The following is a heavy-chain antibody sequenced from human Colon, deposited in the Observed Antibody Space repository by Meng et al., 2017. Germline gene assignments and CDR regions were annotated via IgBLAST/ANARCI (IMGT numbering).Heavy chain of an antibody. V-gene: IGHV3-15*01. J-gene: IGHJ4*02. CDR2: IKSNNDGGTT. D-gene: IGHD2/OR15-2a*01. Sequence: VQLEESGGGLVKPGRSLRLSCAASGFTFTTAWMTWVRRTPGRGLEWVGRIKSNNDGGTTDYAAPVKGRFTISRDDSKSTLYLQMNSLKIEDTAMYYCGTDIYDWGQGTLVTVSS. CDR3: GTDIYD. CDR1: GFTFTTAW.